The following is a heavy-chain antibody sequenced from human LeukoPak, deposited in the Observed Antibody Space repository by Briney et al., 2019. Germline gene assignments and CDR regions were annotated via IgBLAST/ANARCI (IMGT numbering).Heavy chain of an antibody. Sequence: GGSLRLSRAASGFTFSSYGMHWVRQAPGKGLEWVAVISYDESNKYFADSVKGRFTISRDNAKNSLYLQMNSLRAEDTALYYCAKSYSKRTTYYYYGMDVWGQGTTVTVSS. CDR2: ISYDESNK. D-gene: IGHD4-11*01. CDR1: GFTFSSYG. CDR3: AKSYSKRTTYYYYGMDV. J-gene: IGHJ6*02. V-gene: IGHV3-30*18.